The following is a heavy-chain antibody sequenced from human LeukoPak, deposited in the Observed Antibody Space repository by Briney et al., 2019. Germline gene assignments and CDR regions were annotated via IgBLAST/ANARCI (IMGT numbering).Heavy chain of an antibody. CDR2: ISPTGSTT. CDR1: GFSFSGHW. CDR3: ARGPNSNWSGLDF. V-gene: IGHV3-74*01. D-gene: IGHD6-6*01. Sequence: GGSLRLSCTASGFSFSGHWMHWARQLPGKGLVWISRISPTGSTTSYADSVKGRFTVSRDNAKNTLYLQVNNLGAEDTAVYYCARGPNSNWSGLDFWGQGTLLTVSS. J-gene: IGHJ4*02.